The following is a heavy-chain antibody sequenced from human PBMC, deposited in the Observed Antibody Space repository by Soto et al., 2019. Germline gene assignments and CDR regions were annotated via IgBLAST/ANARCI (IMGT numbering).Heavy chain of an antibody. D-gene: IGHD3-22*01. CDR3: AREGDGTTGYYQDY. CDR1: GFTFSNYY. CDR2: INSDESST. Sequence: EVQLVESGGGLVQPGGSLRLSCVASGFTFSNYYMHWVRQGPGKGLVWVSRINSDESSTSYADSVKGRFTISRDNAKNTLYLQMNCLRAEDTAVYYCAREGDGTTGYYQDYWGHGTLVTVSS. V-gene: IGHV3-74*01. J-gene: IGHJ4*01.